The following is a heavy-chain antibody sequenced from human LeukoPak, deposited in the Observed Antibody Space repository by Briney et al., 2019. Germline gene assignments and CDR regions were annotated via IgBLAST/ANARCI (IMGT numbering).Heavy chain of an antibody. J-gene: IGHJ4*02. Sequence: GGSLRLSCAASGFTFNNYWMSWVRQAPGKGLEWVANIKQDGSEKYYVDSVKGRFTVSRDNAKNSLYLQLNSLRAEDTAVFYCARFSRSSYGGYYFDYWGQETLVTVSS. CDR1: GFTFNNYW. D-gene: IGHD6-6*01. V-gene: IGHV3-7*01. CDR2: IKQDGSEK. CDR3: ARFSRSSYGGYYFDY.